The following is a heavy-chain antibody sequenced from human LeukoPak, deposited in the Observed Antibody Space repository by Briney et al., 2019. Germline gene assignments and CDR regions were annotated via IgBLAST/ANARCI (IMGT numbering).Heavy chain of an antibody. CDR3: VTESAWLFDY. D-gene: IGHD5-12*01. CDR1: GITFSDRY. CDR2: ISPNADII. V-gene: IGHV3-11*04. J-gene: IGHJ4*02. Sequence: GGSLRLSCVAGGITFSDRYMSWIRQAPGKGMEWVAYISPNADIIHYADSVKGRFTISRDNAKNALFLQVNSLRDEDTALYHCVTESAWLFDYWGQGTLVTVSS.